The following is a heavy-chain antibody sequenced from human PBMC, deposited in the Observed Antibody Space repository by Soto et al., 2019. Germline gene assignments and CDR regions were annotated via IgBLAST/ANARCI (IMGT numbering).Heavy chain of an antibody. CDR3: ARGAADTAMVDS. J-gene: IGHJ4*02. CDR2: IFYSGST. CDR1: GGAILSYY. D-gene: IGHD5-18*01. V-gene: IGHV4-59*01. Sequence: SETLSLTCTVSGGAILSYYCTWSRQPPFKGLEWLGYIFYSGSTFYNPSLKSRVTISIHTSKSQFSLQLTSVTAADTAVYYCARGAADTAMVDSWGQGTLVTVSS.